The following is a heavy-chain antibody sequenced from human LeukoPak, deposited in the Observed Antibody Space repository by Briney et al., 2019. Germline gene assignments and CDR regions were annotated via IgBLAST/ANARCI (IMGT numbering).Heavy chain of an antibody. J-gene: IGHJ6*02. CDR2: ISGSGGST. CDR1: GFTFSSYA. D-gene: IGHD3-9*01. CDR3: APHRAPLTGYRKYYYYGMDV. Sequence: TGGSLRLSCAASGFTFSSYAMSWVRQAPGKGLEWVSAISGSGGSTYYADSVKGRFTISRDNSKNTLYLQMNSLRAEDTAVYYCAPHRAPLTGYRKYYYYGMDVWGQGTTVTISS. V-gene: IGHV3-23*01.